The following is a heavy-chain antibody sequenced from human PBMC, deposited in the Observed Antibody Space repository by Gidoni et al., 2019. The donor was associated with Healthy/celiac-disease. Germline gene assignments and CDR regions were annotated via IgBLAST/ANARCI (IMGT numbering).Heavy chain of an antibody. J-gene: IGHJ4*02. CDR3: ARGGAIYCSGGSCLYDY. V-gene: IGHV6-1*01. CDR2: TYYRSKWYN. D-gene: IGHD2-15*01. CDR1: GDRVSSHSAA. Sequence: VQLQQSGPGLVTPSPTLSLTCAISGDRVSSHSAAWNWIRQSPSRGLAWLGRTYYRSKWYNDYAVSVKSRITINPDTSKNQFSLQLNSVTPEDTAVYYCARGGAIYCSGGSCLYDYWGQGTLVTVSS.